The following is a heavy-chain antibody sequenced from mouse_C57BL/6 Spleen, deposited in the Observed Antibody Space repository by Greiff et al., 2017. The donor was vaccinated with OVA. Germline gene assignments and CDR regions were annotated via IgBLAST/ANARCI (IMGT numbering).Heavy chain of an antibody. J-gene: IGHJ2*01. Sequence: EVQGVESGGGLVQPGGSLKLSCAASGFTFSDYYMYWVRQTPEKRLEWVAYISNGGGSTYYPDTVKGRFTISRDNAKNTLYLQMSRLKSEDTAMYYCARHNNWDYFDYWGQGTTLTVSS. D-gene: IGHD4-1*02. V-gene: IGHV5-12*01. CDR2: ISNGGGST. CDR1: GFTFSDYY. CDR3: ARHNNWDYFDY.